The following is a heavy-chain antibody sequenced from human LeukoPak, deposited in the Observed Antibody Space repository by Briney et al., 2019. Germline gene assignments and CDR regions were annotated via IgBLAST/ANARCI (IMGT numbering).Heavy chain of an antibody. J-gene: IGHJ4*02. CDR3: AKDREIAAASPRDY. CDR2: TSGSGGST. CDR1: GFTFSSYA. D-gene: IGHD6-13*01. V-gene: IGHV3-23*01. Sequence: PGGSLRLSCAASGFTFSSYAMSWVRQAPGKGLEWVSATSGSGGSTYYADSVKGRFTISRDNSKNTLYLQMNSLRAEDTAVYYCAKDREIAAASPRDYWGQGTLVTVSS.